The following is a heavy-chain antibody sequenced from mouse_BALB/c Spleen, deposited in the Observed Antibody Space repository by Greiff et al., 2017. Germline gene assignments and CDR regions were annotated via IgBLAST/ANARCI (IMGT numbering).Heavy chain of an antibody. CDR3: WYDKECYYAMDY. V-gene: IGHV5-9-4*01. J-gene: IGHJ4*01. Sequence: EVQLQESGGGLVKPGGSLKLSCAASGFTFSSYAMPWVRQSPEKRLEWVAEISSGGSYTYYPDSVKGRITISRDNARNTLYLQMSSLRSEDTAMYYCWYDKECYYAMDYWGQGTSVTVSS. CDR2: ISSGGSYT. D-gene: IGHD2-14*01. CDR1: GFTFSSYA.